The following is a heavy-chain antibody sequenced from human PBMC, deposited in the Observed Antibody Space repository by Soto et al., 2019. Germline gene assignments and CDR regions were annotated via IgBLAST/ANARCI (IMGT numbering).Heavy chain of an antibody. D-gene: IGHD4-17*01. CDR3: ARDRVDYDYGDYRYYYGMDV. J-gene: IGHJ6*02. Sequence: QVQLQESGPGLVKPSQTLSLTCTVSGGSISSGDYYWSWIRQPPGKGLEWIGYIYYSGSTYYNPALKSRVTISVDTSNTKFSIKLRSVTAADTAVYYCARDRVDYDYGDYRYYYGMDVWGQGTTVTVSS. V-gene: IGHV4-30-4*01. CDR1: GGSISSGDYY. CDR2: IYYSGST.